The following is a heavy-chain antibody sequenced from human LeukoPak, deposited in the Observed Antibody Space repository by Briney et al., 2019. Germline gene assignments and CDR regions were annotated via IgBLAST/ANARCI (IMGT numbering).Heavy chain of an antibody. CDR1: GGTFSSYA. V-gene: IGHV1-69*05. J-gene: IGHJ4*02. Sequence: SVKVSCKASGGTFSSYAISWVRQAPGQGLEWMGSIIPIFGTANYAQKFQGRFTITTDESTSTDYMELSSLRSEDTAVYYCASGNGYSYGFFDYWGQGTLVTVSS. D-gene: IGHD5-18*01. CDR3: ASGNGYSYGFFDY. CDR2: IIPIFGTA.